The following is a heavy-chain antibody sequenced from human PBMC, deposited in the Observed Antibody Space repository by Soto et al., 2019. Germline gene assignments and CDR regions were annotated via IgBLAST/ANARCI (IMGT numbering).Heavy chain of an antibody. CDR3: AKPIVLMVYAIRLDAFDI. CDR2: ISGSGGST. D-gene: IGHD2-8*01. Sequence: GGPLRLSCAASGFTFSSYAMSWVRQAPGKGLEWVSAISGSGGSTYYADSVKGQFTISRDNSKNTLYLQMNSLRAEDTAVYYCAKPIVLMVYAIRLDAFDIWGQGTMVTVS. V-gene: IGHV3-23*01. J-gene: IGHJ3*02. CDR1: GFTFSSYA.